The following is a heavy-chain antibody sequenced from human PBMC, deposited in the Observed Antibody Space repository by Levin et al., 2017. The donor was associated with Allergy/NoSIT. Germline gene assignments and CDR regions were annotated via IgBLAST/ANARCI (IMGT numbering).Heavy chain of an antibody. CDR2: INHSGST. CDR3: ARAIVATINISNHPLGPNWFDP. CDR1: GGSFSGYY. V-gene: IGHV4-34*01. J-gene: IGHJ5*02. D-gene: IGHD5-12*01. Sequence: PSETLSLTCAVYGGSFSGYYWSWIRQPPGKGLEWIGEINHSGSTNYNPSLKSRVTISVDTSKNQFSLKLSSVTAADTAVYYCARAIVATINISNHPLGPNWFDPWGQGTLVTVSS.